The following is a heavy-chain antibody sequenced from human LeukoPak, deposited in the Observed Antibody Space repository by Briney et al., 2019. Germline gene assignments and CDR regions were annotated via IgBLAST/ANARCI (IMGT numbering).Heavy chain of an antibody. CDR2: ISAYNGNT. D-gene: IGHD3-10*01. CDR3: ARDVYYYGSGSSYGMDV. J-gene: IGHJ6*02. CDR1: GYTFTSYG. V-gene: IGHV1-18*01. Sequence: ASVKVSCKASGYTFTSYGISWVRQAPGQGLEWMGWISAYNGNTNYAQKLQGRVTMTTNTSTSTAYMELRSLRSDDTAVYHCARDVYYYGSGSSYGMDVWGQGTTVTVSS.